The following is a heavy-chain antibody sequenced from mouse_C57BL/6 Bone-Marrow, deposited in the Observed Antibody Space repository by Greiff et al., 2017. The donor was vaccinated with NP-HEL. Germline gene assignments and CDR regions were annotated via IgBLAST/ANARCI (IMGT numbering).Heavy chain of an antibody. Sequence: QVTLKESGPGILQSSQTLSLTCSFSGFSLSTSGMGVSWIRQPSGKGLEWLAHIYWDDDKRYNPSLKSRLTISKDTSRNQVFLKITSVDTADTATYYCARREDGSSPFAYWGQGTLVTVSA. V-gene: IGHV8-12*01. D-gene: IGHD1-1*01. CDR3: ARREDGSSPFAY. CDR1: GFSLSTSGMG. J-gene: IGHJ3*01. CDR2: IYWDDDK.